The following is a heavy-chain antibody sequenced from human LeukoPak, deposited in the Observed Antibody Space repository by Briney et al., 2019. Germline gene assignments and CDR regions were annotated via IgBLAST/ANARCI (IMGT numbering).Heavy chain of an antibody. J-gene: IGHJ4*02. V-gene: IGHV4-39*01. Sequence: RASETLSLTCTVSGVSISSSSYYWGGLRQPPGKGLEGSGSIYYSGRTYYNPSLKRRVTISVDTSENHLSLKLRSVTAADTAVYYCARLTGTTVVRYFDWLTYAFDYWGQGTLVTVSS. CDR2: IYYSGRT. CDR3: ARLTGTTVVRYFDWLTYAFDY. D-gene: IGHD3-9*01. CDR1: GVSISSSSYY.